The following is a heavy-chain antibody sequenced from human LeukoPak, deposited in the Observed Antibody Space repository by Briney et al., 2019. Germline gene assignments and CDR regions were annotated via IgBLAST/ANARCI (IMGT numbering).Heavy chain of an antibody. CDR2: IYYSGST. Sequence: SETPSLTCTVSGGSISSYYWSWIRQPPGKGLEWIGYIYYSGSTNYNPSLKSRVTISVDTSKNQFSLKLSSVTAADTAVYYCARDLSRYCSGGSCFNWFDPWGQGTLVTVSS. D-gene: IGHD2-15*01. CDR3: ARDLSRYCSGGSCFNWFDP. J-gene: IGHJ5*02. CDR1: GGSISSYY. V-gene: IGHV4-59*01.